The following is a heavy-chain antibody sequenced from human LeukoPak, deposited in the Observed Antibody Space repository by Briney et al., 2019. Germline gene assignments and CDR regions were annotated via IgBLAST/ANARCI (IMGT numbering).Heavy chain of an antibody. J-gene: IGHJ4*02. CDR1: GYTLTSYG. CDR2: ISAYNGNT. Sequence: GATVKVSCKASGYTLTSYGISWVRQAPGQGLEWMGWISAYNGNTNYAQKLQGRVTMTTDTSPSAAYMELRSLRSDDTAVYYCAREDGSICDYWGQGTLVTVSS. D-gene: IGHD5-24*01. V-gene: IGHV1-18*01. CDR3: AREDGSICDY.